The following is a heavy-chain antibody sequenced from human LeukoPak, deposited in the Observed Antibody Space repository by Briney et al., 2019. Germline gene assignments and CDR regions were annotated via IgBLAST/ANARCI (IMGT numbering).Heavy chain of an antibody. D-gene: IGHD4-17*01. Sequence: GRSLRLSCAAFGFIFSNYAFHWVRQGPGKGLEWVSVTSFNGSNKYYAESVKGRFTISRDNSKNTLYLQMNSLRGEDTAVYYCAREAEGDYVAFDIWGQGTMVTVSS. CDR3: AREAEGDYVAFDI. J-gene: IGHJ3*02. CDR2: TSFNGSNK. V-gene: IGHV3-30-3*01. CDR1: GFIFSNYA.